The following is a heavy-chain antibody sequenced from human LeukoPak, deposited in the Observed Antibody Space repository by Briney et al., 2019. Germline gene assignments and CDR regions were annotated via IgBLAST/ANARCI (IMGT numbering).Heavy chain of an antibody. J-gene: IGHJ6*03. Sequence: SETLSLTCTVSGGSVSSGSYYWSWIRQPPGKGLEWIGYIYYSGSTNYNPSLKSRVTISVDTSKNQFSLKLSSVTAADTAVYYCARGARAYYDFWSGYYYYYYMDVWGKGTTVTVSS. CDR3: ARGARAYYDFWSGYYYYYYMDV. CDR1: GGSVSSGSYY. V-gene: IGHV4-61*01. D-gene: IGHD3-3*01. CDR2: IYYSGST.